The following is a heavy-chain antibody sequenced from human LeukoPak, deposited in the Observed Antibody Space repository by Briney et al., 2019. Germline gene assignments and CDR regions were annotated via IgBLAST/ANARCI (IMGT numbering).Heavy chain of an antibody. D-gene: IGHD5-18*01. CDR3: ARGIQLWSPPLD. Sequence: PGRSLRLSCAASGFTFSSYAMHWVRQAPGKGLEWVAVISYDGSNKYYADSVKGRFTISRDNSKNTLYLQMNSLRAEDTAVYYCARGIQLWSPPLDWCQGTLVTVSS. CDR2: ISYDGSNK. J-gene: IGHJ4*02. V-gene: IGHV3-30*04. CDR1: GFTFSSYA.